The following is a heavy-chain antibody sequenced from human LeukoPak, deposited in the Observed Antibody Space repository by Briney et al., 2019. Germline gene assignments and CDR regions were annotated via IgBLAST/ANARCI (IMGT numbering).Heavy chain of an antibody. CDR3: ARGARYCSSTSCYRAPYYFDY. CDR2: INPNSGGT. D-gene: IGHD2-2*01. V-gene: IGHV1-2*02. Sequence: ASVKVSCKASGYTFTGYYMHWVRQATGQGLKWMGWINPNSGGTNYAQKFQGRVTMTRDTSISTAYMELSRLRSDDTAVYYCARGARYCSSTSCYRAPYYFDYWGQGTLVTVSS. J-gene: IGHJ4*02. CDR1: GYTFTGYY.